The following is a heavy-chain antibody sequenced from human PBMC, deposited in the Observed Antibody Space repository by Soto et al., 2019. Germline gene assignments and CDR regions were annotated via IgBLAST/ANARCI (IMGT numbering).Heavy chain of an antibody. Sequence: QVQLQQSGPGLVKPSQTLSLTCTVSGGSISSDNYHWTWIRQSPGKGLEWIGYIYYSGSIFYNPSFTSRVTISVDTSKNQFSLQLSSVTAAYTAVYFCAREDDGGDRDYYGLDVWGQGTTVTVSS. J-gene: IGHJ6*02. V-gene: IGHV4-30-4*08. CDR3: AREDDGGDRDYYGLDV. CDR1: GGSISSDNYH. CDR2: IYYSGSI. D-gene: IGHD2-21*02.